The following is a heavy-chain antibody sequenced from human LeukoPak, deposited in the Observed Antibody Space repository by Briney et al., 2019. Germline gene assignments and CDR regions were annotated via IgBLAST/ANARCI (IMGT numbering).Heavy chain of an antibody. D-gene: IGHD5-12*01. V-gene: IGHV3-30*04. CDR1: GFTFNSYA. J-gene: IGHJ4*02. CDR3: ARDQLAYSGYDTLFDY. Sequence: EGSLRLSCAASGFTFNSYAIHWVRQAPGKGLEWVAVISYDGSNKYYAESVKGRFTISRDNSKNTLYLQLNSLRPDDTAVYYCARDQLAYSGYDTLFDYWGQGTLVTVSS. CDR2: ISYDGSNK.